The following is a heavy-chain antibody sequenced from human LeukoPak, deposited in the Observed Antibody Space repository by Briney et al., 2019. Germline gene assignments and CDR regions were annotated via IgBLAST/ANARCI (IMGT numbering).Heavy chain of an antibody. Sequence: PSETLSLTRTVSGGSISSSSYYWGWIRQPPGKGLEWIGSIYYSGSTYYNPSPKSRVTISVDTSKNQFSLKLSSVTAADTAVYYCARSRKWPYYYMDVWGKGTTVTVSS. V-gene: IGHV4-39*07. D-gene: IGHD5-12*01. CDR3: ARSRKWPYYYMDV. CDR2: IYYSGST. J-gene: IGHJ6*03. CDR1: GGSISSSSYY.